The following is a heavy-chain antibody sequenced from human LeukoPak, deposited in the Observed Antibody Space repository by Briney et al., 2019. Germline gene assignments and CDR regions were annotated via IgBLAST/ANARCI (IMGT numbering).Heavy chain of an antibody. D-gene: IGHD2-15*01. CDR3: ARERTGNSDSGGHYDY. V-gene: IGHV1-46*01. J-gene: IGHJ4*02. Sequence: GASVKVSCKASGYTFTSYYMHWVRQAPGQGLEWMGIINPSGGSTSYAQKFQGRVTMTRDTSTSTVYMELSSLRSEDTAVYYCARERTGNSDSGGHYDYWGQGTLVTVSS. CDR2: INPSGGST. CDR1: GYTFTSYY.